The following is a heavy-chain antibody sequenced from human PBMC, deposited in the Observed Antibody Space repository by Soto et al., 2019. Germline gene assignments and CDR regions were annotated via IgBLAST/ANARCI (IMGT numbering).Heavy chain of an antibody. CDR1: GFNFDDFA. CDR3: AKDHDEDFGYDLDYFNS. V-gene: IGHV3-9*01. D-gene: IGHD3-3*01. J-gene: IGHJ4*02. CDR2: ISWEGGSI. Sequence: GGSLRLSCAGSGFNFDDFAMHWVRQAPGKGLEWVSGISWEGGSIGYADSVKGRFIISRDNAKNSLFLQMNSLTAEDTALYYCAKDHDEDFGYDLDYFNSWGQGTQVTVSS.